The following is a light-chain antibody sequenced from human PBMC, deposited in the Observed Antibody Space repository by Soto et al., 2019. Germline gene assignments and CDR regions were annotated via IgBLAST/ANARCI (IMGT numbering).Light chain of an antibody. Sequence: DIQMTQSPATLSASVGDRVTITCWASQSISTWLAWYQHKPGKAPKLLIYDASTLESGVPTRFSGSGSGTEFTLTISSLQPDDFATYFCQQYNGYVFSFGPGTRVEIK. CDR1: QSISTW. CDR3: QQYNGYVFS. V-gene: IGKV1-5*01. J-gene: IGKJ3*01. CDR2: DAS.